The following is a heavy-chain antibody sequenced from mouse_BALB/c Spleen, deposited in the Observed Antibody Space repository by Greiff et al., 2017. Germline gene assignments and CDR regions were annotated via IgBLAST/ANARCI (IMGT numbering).Heavy chain of an antibody. D-gene: IGHD2-10*02. CDR3: ARGYGNFWFAD. CDR2: INPSTGYT. CDR1: GYTFTSYW. Sequence: QVQLKQSGAELAKPGASVKMSCTASGYTFTSYWMHWVKQRPGQGLEWIGYINPSTGYTEYNQKFKDMATLTADKSYSTAYMQLSSLTSEDSAVYYCARGYGNFWFADWGEGTLVTVSA. V-gene: IGHV1-7*01. J-gene: IGHJ3*01.